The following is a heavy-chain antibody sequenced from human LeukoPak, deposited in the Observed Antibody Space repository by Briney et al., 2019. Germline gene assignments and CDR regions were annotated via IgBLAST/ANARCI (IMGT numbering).Heavy chain of an antibody. CDR2: INHSGST. D-gene: IGHD4-17*01. CDR1: GGSFSGYY. J-gene: IGHJ6*03. CDR3: ARLAVTISYYYYMDV. Sequence: SETPSLTCAVYGGSFSGYYWSWIRQPPGKGLEWIGEINHSGSTNYNPSLKSRVTISVDTSKNQFSLKLSSVTAADTAVYYCARLAVTISYYYYMDVWGKGTTVTISS. V-gene: IGHV4-34*01.